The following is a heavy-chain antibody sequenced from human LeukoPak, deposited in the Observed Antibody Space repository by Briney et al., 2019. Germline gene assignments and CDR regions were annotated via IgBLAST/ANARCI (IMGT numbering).Heavy chain of an antibody. J-gene: IGHJ4*02. V-gene: IGHV3-23*01. CDR3: AKDRVNVEMATITFDY. Sequence: GGSLRLSCAASGFTFSSYAMSWGRQAPGKGLEWVSAISGSGGSTYYADSVKGRFTISRDNSKNTLYLQMNSLRAEDTAVYYCAKDRVNVEMATITFDYWGQGTLVTVSS. CDR2: ISGSGGST. D-gene: IGHD5-24*01. CDR1: GFTFSSYA.